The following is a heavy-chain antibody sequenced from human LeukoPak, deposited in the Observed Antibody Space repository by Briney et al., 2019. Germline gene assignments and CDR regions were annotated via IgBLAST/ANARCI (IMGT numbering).Heavy chain of an antibody. Sequence: PGGSLRLSCAASGFTFSSYGMHWVRQAPGKGLEWVAFIRYDGSNKYYADSVKGRFTISRDNSKNTLYLQMNSLRAEDTAVYYCARVRGSGSYYHFDYWGQGTLVTVSS. CDR2: IRYDGSNK. J-gene: IGHJ4*02. D-gene: IGHD3-10*01. CDR1: GFTFSSYG. V-gene: IGHV3-30*02. CDR3: ARVRGSGSYYHFDY.